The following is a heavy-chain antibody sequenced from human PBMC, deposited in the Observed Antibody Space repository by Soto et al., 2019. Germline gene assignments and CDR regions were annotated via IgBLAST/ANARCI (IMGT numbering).Heavy chain of an antibody. J-gene: IGHJ4*02. CDR2: ISWNSGSI. Sequence: EVQLVESGGGLVQPGRSLRLSCAASGFTFDDYAMHWVRQAPGKGLEWVSGISWNSGSIGYADSVKGRFTISRDNAKNSLYLQMNSLRAEDTALYYCAKDMIPRVVVTAIVGSLFDYWGQGTLVTVSS. CDR3: AKDMIPRVVVTAIVGSLFDY. CDR1: GFTFDDYA. V-gene: IGHV3-9*01. D-gene: IGHD2-21*02.